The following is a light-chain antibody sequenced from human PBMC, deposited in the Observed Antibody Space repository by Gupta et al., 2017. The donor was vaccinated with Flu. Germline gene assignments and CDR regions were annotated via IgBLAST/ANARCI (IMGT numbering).Light chain of an antibody. J-gene: IGLJ1*01. Sequence: SYVLTQPPSVSVAPGQTATISCGGNNIGRKSVHWYQQTPGQAPVLVVYDGSDRPSGIPDRFSGSNSGKMATLTISRVEAGDEADYYCQVWDSSGDHPTYVFGPGTKVTV. CDR1: NIGRKS. CDR3: QVWDSSGDHPTYV. CDR2: DGS. V-gene: IGLV3-21*02.